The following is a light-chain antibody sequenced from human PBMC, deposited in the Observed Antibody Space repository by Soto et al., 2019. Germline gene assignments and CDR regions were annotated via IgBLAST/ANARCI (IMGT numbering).Light chain of an antibody. CDR1: QSISRH. CDR2: GAS. V-gene: IGKV1-39*01. J-gene: IGKJ1*01. CDR3: QQSSTTPRT. Sequence: DIQMTQSPSSLSASVGDRVTITCRASQSISRHLNWYQQKPGKAPNLLIYGASSLQGGVPSRFSGSGSETDFTLTITTLQPEDFATYYCQQSSTTPRTFGQGTKVDIK.